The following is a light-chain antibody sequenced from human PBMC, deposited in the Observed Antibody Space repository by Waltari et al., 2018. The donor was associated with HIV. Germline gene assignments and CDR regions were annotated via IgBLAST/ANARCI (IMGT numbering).Light chain of an antibody. J-gene: IGKJ1*01. CDR1: ESVNSD. Sequence: EIVMTQSTVTLSASPGERVTLSCRASESVNSDLAWYQQKPGQAPRLLIHGASTRATGIPPSFSGSGSETQFTLTISSLQSEDCAVYYCQQYNNWPPAWTFGRGTRVEI. CDR2: GAS. CDR3: QQYNNWPPAWT. V-gene: IGKV3-15*01.